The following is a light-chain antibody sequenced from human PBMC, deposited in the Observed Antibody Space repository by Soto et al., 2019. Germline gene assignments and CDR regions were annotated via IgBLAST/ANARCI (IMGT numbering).Light chain of an antibody. J-gene: IGLJ1*01. CDR3: ATWDGGPTPKGL. Sequence: QSALSQPPSVSAAPGQRVTISCSGSTSNIGKYYVSWYQQVPGTAPRLLIYDNNQRPSGIPDRFSGSKSGTSATLAITGLQTGDEDDYYCATWDGGPTPKGLFGNGTKVTV. V-gene: IGLV1-51*01. CDR2: DNN. CDR1: TSNIGKYY.